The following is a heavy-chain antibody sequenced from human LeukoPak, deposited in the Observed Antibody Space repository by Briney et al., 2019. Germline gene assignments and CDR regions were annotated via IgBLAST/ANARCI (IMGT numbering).Heavy chain of an antibody. J-gene: IGHJ4*02. CDR2: IYSGGST. V-gene: IGHV3-66*01. D-gene: IGHD6-13*01. CDR3: ARGRPHTNTAGTGASWYY. Sequence: GGSLRLSCAASGFTVSSNYMSWVRQAPGKGLEWVSVIYSGGSTYYADSVKGRFTISRDNSKNTLYLQMNSLRAEDTAVYYCARGRPHTNTAGTGASWYYWGQGTLVTVSS. CDR1: GFTVSSNY.